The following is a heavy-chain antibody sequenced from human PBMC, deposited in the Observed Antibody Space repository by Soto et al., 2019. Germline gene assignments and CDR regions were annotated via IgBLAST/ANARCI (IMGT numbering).Heavy chain of an antibody. CDR1: GYTFTSYG. V-gene: IGHV1-18*01. Sequence: QVQLVQSGAEVKKPVASVKVSCKASGYTFTSYGISWVRQAPGQGLEWMGWISAYNGNTKYAKKLPGRVTMTTDTAKSTAYMELRSLRSVDTAVYYCARDSPPVDYWGQGTLGTVSS. CDR3: ARDSPPVDY. CDR2: ISAYNGNT. J-gene: IGHJ4*02.